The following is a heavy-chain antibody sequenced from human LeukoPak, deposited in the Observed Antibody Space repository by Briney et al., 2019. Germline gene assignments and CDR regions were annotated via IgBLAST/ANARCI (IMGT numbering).Heavy chain of an antibody. J-gene: IGHJ6*02. D-gene: IGHD3-22*01. CDR3: VKDGPNPYDSSGYYYPSGMDV. V-gene: IGHV3-64D*09. CDR2: ISSLGGST. CDR1: GFTLSSYA. Sequence: GGSLRLSCSASGFTLSSYAMHWVRQAPGKGLEYVSAISSLGGSTYYADSVKGRFTISRDNSKNTLYLQMSSLRAEDTAVYYCVKDGPNPYDSSGYYYPSGMDVWGQGTTVTVSS.